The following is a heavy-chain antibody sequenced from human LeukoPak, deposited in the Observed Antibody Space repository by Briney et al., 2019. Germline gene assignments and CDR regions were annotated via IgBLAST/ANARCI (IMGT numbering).Heavy chain of an antibody. CDR1: GFTFSSYS. D-gene: IGHD4-17*01. J-gene: IGHJ4*02. CDR3: ARDRDYGTFDY. V-gene: IGHV3-21*01. Sequence: GGSLRLSCAASGFTFSSYSMNWVRQAPGKGLEWVSSISVSGTYIYYSDSVKGRFAISRDNAKNSLYLEMNSLRSDDTAIYHCARDRDYGTFDYWGQGTLVTVSS. CDR2: ISVSGTYI.